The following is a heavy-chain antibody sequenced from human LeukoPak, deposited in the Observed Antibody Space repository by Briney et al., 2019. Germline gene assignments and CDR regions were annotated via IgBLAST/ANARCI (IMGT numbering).Heavy chain of an antibody. J-gene: IGHJ4*02. CDR2: ASYDGSNK. CDR3: ATTQGIYSTPYFFDY. CDR1: GFTFDDYA. Sequence: PGGSLRLSCAASGFTFDDYAMHWVRQAPGKGLEWVAVASYDGSNKYYADSVKGRFTISRDNSKNTLYLQMNSLRAEDTALYYCATTQGIYSTPYFFDYWGQGTLVTVSS. D-gene: IGHD4-11*01. V-gene: IGHV3-30-3*01.